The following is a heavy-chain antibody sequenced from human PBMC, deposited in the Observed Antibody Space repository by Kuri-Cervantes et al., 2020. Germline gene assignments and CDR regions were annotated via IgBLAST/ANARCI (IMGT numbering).Heavy chain of an antibody. CDR2: ISDGGTTI. V-gene: IGHV3-48*03. J-gene: IGHJ4*02. Sequence: GGSPRLSCAASGFTFSGYGMHWVRQAPGKGLEWVSYISDGGTTIYFADSVKGRFTISRDNAQNSLYPQMNSLRAEDTAVYYCAREHRSTRIDFWGQGTLVTVSS. CDR1: GFTFSGYG. CDR3: AREHRSTRIDF.